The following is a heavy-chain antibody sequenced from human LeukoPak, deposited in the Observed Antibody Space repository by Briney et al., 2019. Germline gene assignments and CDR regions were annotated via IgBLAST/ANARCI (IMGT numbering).Heavy chain of an antibody. D-gene: IGHD2-21*02. CDR2: IYYSDNT. Sequence: PSDTLSLTCTVSGGSLSRNTYYWGWIRQPPGKGLEWIGSIYYSDNTYYNPSLKSRVTVSVDTSKNQFSLKLSSVTGADTAVYYCARHGGGDAVSFFDYWGQGTLVTVYS. CDR1: GGSLSRNTYY. CDR3: ARHGGGDAVSFFDY. J-gene: IGHJ4*02. V-gene: IGHV4-39*01.